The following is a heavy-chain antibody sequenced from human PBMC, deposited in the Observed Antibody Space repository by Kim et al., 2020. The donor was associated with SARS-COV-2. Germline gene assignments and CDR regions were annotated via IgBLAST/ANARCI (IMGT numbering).Heavy chain of an antibody. D-gene: IGHD3-3*01. Sequence: GGSLRLSCAASGFTISSLWMHWVRQAPGKGLVWVSRIKDDGSTTNYAASVKGRFTVSRDNAKNTLYLHRNSLRAEDAAVYYCASDRSAAFDIWGQGTMVTVSS. CDR3: ASDRSAAFDI. CDR1: GFTISSLW. CDR2: IKDDGSTT. V-gene: IGHV3-74*01. J-gene: IGHJ3*02.